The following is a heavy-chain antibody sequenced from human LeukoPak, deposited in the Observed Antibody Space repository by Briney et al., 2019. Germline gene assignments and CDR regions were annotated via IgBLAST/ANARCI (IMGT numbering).Heavy chain of an antibody. V-gene: IGHV3-23*01. J-gene: IGHJ6*02. Sequence: PGGSLRLSCTASGFIFSTYAMTWVRQAPGKGLEWVSAISASDNTTYYSDSVKGRFTISRDNSKNTLFLDMNSLRVEDTAVYYCAKGDPYYYYGMDFWGQGTTVTVSS. CDR3: AKGDPYYYYGMDF. CDR1: GFIFSTYA. CDR2: ISASDNTT.